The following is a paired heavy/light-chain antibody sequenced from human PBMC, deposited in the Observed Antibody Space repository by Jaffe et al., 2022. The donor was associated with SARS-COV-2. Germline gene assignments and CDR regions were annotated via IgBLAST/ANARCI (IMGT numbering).Heavy chain of an antibody. D-gene: IGHD6-13*01. CDR1: GFTFSDYY. V-gene: IGHV3-11*01. CDR2: ISSSGSTI. Sequence: QVQLVESGGGLVKPGGSLRLSCAASGFTFSDYYMSWIRQAPGKGLEWVSYISSSGSTIYYADSVKGRFTISRDNAKNSLYLQMNSLRAEDTAVYYCARDPEVYRAAAAGNYYFDYWGQGTLVTVSS. J-gene: IGHJ4*02. CDR3: ARDPEVYRAAAAGNYYFDY.
Light chain of an antibody. J-gene: IGKJ4*01. Sequence: EIVMTQSPATLSVSPGERATLSCRASQSVSSNLAWYQQKPGQAPRLLIYGASTRATGIPARFSGSGSGTEFTLTISSLQSEDFAVYYCQQYNNWPSRLTFGGGTKVEIK. V-gene: IGKV3-15*01. CDR3: QQYNNWPSRLT. CDR1: QSVSSN. CDR2: GAS.